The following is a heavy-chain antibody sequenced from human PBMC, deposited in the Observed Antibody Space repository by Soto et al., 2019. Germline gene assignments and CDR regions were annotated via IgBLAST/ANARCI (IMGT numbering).Heavy chain of an antibody. CDR2: IKQDGGEK. CDR3: GKDGAVSDYTYLDY. D-gene: IGHD4-17*01. Sequence: GGSLRLSCATSGFTFSRYWMSWVRQAPGKGLEWVANIKQDGGEKHYVDSVKGRFTISRDNSKNSLYLQMNSLTTEDTAFYYCGKDGAVSDYTYLDYWGQGALVTVSS. CDR1: GFTFSRYW. J-gene: IGHJ4*02. V-gene: IGHV3-7*03.